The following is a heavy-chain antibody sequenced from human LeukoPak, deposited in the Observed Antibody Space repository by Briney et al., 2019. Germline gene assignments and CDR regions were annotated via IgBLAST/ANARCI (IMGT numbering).Heavy chain of an antibody. CDR2: ISYDGSNK. D-gene: IGHD3-22*01. V-gene: IGHV3-30*18. Sequence: GGSLRLSCAASGFTFSSYGMHWVRQAPGKGLEWVAVISYDGSNKYYADSVKGRFTISRDNSKNTLYLQMNSLRAEDTAVYYCAKESEPTYDYDSSGYQRGFDYWGQGTLVTVSS. J-gene: IGHJ4*02. CDR3: AKESEPTYDYDSSGYQRGFDY. CDR1: GFTFSSYG.